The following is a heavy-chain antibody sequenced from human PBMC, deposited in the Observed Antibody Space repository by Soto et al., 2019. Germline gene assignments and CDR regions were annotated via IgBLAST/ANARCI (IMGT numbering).Heavy chain of an antibody. V-gene: IGHV4-59*08. CDR1: GGSISSYY. CDR3: ARRNNRDYYYYYGMDV. CDR2: IYYSGST. Sequence: SETLSLTCTVSGGSISSYYWSWIRQPPGKGLGWIGYIYYSGSTNYNPSLKSRVTISVDTSKNQFSLKLSSVTAADTAVYYCARRNNRDYYYYYGMDVWGQGTTVTVSS. J-gene: IGHJ6*02.